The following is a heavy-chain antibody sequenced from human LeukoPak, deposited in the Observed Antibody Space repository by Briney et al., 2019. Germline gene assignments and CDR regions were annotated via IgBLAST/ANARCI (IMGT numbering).Heavy chain of an antibody. CDR1: GFTFSTYS. J-gene: IGHJ4*02. V-gene: IGHV3-21*01. CDR2: ISSSSSYI. D-gene: IGHD2-2*01. CDR3: ARAPFLLGYCSSTSCPSYYFGY. Sequence: GGSLRLSCAASGFTFSTYSMNWVRQAPGKGLEWVSSISSSSSYIYYADSVKGRFTISRDNAKNSLYLQMNSLRAEDTAVYYCARAPFLLGYCSSTSCPSYYFGYWGQGTLVTVSS.